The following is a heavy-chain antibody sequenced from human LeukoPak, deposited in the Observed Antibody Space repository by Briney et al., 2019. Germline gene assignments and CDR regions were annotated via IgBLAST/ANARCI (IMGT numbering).Heavy chain of an antibody. V-gene: IGHV4-59*01. D-gene: IGHD2-2*01. CDR1: GGSISSYY. CDR3: ARLKCISTTCPSRYVMDV. J-gene: IGHJ6*02. Sequence: SETLSLTCSVSGGSISSYYWSWIRQPPGKGLEYIGYIYYSGSTNYNPSLKSRVTISVDTSKDQFSLNLTSVTAADTAVYYCARLKCISTTCPSRYVMDVWGQGITVTVSS. CDR2: IYYSGST.